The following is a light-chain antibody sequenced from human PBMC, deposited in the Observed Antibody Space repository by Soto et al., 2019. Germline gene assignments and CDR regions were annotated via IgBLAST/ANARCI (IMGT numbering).Light chain of an antibody. CDR2: GAS. CDR3: LQDHNHPWT. J-gene: IGKJ1*01. CDR1: QGIRND. V-gene: IGKV1-6*01. Sequence: AIQMTQSPSSLSASVGDRVTITCRASQGIRNDLGWYQQKPGKAPKLLMYGASSLQSGVPSRFSGSGSGTDFTLTISSLQPDDFATYYCLQDHNHPWTFGQGTKVEIK.